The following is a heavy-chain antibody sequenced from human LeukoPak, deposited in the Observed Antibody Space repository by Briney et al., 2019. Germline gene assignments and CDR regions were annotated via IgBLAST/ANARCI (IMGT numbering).Heavy chain of an antibody. V-gene: IGHV1-2*02. Sequence: ASVKVSCKASGYTLTDSYMHWVRHAPGQGLEWMGRINPDTGGTNSAQRFQGRVTMTRDTSIRTAYMELSSLRSDDTAVYYCAREHLFSGSENYVLHNWFDPWGQGTLVTVSS. D-gene: IGHD3-10*01. J-gene: IGHJ5*02. CDR2: INPDTGGT. CDR1: GYTLTDSY. CDR3: AREHLFSGSENYVLHNWFDP.